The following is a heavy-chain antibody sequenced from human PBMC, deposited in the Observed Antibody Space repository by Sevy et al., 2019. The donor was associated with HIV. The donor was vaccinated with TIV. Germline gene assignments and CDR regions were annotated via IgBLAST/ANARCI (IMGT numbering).Heavy chain of an antibody. CDR1: GYTFASYG. CDR2: MSPYNGKT. CDR3: ARGYNWNINFDY. Sequence: ASVKVSCKASGYTFASYGISWVRQAPGQRLEWMGWMSPYNGKTNCAQKLQGRVTMTTDTSTSTAYMEVRSLRSDDTAVYYCARGYNWNINFDYWGQGTLVTVSS. D-gene: IGHD1-1*01. V-gene: IGHV1-18*01. J-gene: IGHJ4*02.